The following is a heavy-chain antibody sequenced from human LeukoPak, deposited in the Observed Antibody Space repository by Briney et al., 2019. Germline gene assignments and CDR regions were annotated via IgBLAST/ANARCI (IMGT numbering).Heavy chain of an antibody. CDR1: GFTFSSYG. Sequence: PGGSLRLSCAASGFTFSSYGMHWVRQAPGKGLEWVAFIRYDGSNKYYADSVKGRFTISRDNSKNTLYLQMNSLRAEDTAVYYCAKGVTTVTTPGVDYWGQGTLVTVSS. CDR3: AKGVTTVTTPGVDY. J-gene: IGHJ4*02. V-gene: IGHV3-30*02. CDR2: IRYDGSNK. D-gene: IGHD4-17*01.